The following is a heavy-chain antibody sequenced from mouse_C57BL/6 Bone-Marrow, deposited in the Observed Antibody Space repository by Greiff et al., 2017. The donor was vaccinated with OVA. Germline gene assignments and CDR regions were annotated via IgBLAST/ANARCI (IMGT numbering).Heavy chain of an antibody. CDR1: GYTFTSYW. CDR2: IDPSDSYT. V-gene: IGHV1-50*01. Sequence: QVQLQQPGAELVKPGASVKLSCKASGYTFTSYWMQWVKQRPGQGLEWIGEIDPSDSYTNYNQKFKGKATLTVDTSSRTAYMQLSSLTSEDSAVYYCARERDYGAMDYWGQGTSVTVSS. J-gene: IGHJ4*01. CDR3: ARERDYGAMDY. D-gene: IGHD1-1*01.